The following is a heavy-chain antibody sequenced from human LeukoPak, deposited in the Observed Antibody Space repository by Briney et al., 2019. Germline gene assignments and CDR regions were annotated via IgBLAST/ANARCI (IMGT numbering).Heavy chain of an antibody. Sequence: PSETLSLTCTVSGGSISSSSYYWGWIRQPPGKGLEWIGSIYYSGSTYYNPSLKSRVTISVHTSKNQFSLKLSSVTAADTAVYYCARPRRGDTMIVVWGQGTLVTVSS. CDR3: ARPRRGDTMIVV. CDR2: IYYSGST. CDR1: GGSISSSSYY. V-gene: IGHV4-39*01. J-gene: IGHJ4*02. D-gene: IGHD3-22*01.